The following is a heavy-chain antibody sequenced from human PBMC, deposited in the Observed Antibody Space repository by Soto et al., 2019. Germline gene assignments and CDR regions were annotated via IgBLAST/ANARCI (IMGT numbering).Heavy chain of an antibody. D-gene: IGHD3-22*01. Sequence: QVQLVQSGAEVKKPGSSVKVSCKASGGTFSNYALDWVRQAPGQGLEWMGGIIPIFGTVRHAQNFQGRVTITADESTATAYMELSSLRYEDTAVYYCATGGERDYYEHSGWRWGQGTLVTVSS. J-gene: IGHJ1*01. CDR2: IIPIFGTV. CDR1: GGTFSNYA. CDR3: ATGGERDYYEHSGWR. V-gene: IGHV1-69*12.